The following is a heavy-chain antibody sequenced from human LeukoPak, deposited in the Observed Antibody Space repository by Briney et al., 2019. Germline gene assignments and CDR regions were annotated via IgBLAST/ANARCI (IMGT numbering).Heavy chain of an antibody. D-gene: IGHD2-2*01. CDR3: ARLKKYCSSTSCEHFDY. Sequence: SETLSLTCAVYGGSFSGYYWSWIRQPPGKGLEWIGEINHSGSTNYNPSLKSRVTISVDTSKNQFSLKLSSVTAADTAAYYCARLKKYCSSTSCEHFDYWGQGTLVTVSS. V-gene: IGHV4-34*01. J-gene: IGHJ4*02. CDR1: GGSFSGYY. CDR2: INHSGST.